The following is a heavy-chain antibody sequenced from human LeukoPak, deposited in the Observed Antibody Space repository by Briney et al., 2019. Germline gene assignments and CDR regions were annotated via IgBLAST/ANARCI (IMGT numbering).Heavy chain of an antibody. V-gene: IGHV1-24*01. D-gene: IGHD3-10*01. J-gene: IGHJ6*02. CDR1: GYTLTELP. CDR3: ATVGFMVRYGMDV. Sequence: ASVKVSCKVSGYTLTELPMHWVRQAPGKGLEWMGGFDPEDGETIYAQKFQGRVTMTEDTSTGTAYMELSSLRSEDTAVYYCATVGFMVRYGMDVWGQGTTVTVSS. CDR2: FDPEDGET.